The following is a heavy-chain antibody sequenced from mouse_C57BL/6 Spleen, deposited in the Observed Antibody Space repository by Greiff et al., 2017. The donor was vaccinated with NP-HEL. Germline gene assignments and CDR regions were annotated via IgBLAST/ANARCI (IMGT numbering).Heavy chain of an antibody. D-gene: IGHD2-1*01. V-gene: IGHV5-17*01. CDR3: ATGGKGAMDY. CDR1: GFTFSDYG. CDR2: ISSGSSTI. J-gene: IGHJ4*01. Sequence: EVMLVESGGGLVKPGGSLKLSCAASGFTFSDYGMHWVRQAPEKGLEWVAYISSGSSTIYYADTVKGRFTISRDNAKNTLFLQMTSLRSEDTAMYYCATGGKGAMDYWGQGTSVTVSS.